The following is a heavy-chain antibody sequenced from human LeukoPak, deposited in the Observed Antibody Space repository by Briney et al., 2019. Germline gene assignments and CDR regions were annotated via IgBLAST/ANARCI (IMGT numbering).Heavy chain of an antibody. CDR1: GDSISSYY. CDR2: IYTSGGT. V-gene: IGHV4-4*09. CDR3: ARLTRLSTSPDRYYLDY. Sequence: SETLSLTCTVSGDSISSYYWSWIRQPPGKGLEWIGYIYTSGGTNYIPSLKGRVTISIDASKNQFSLKLSSVTAADSAVYYCARLTRLSTSPDRYYLDYWGQGTLVTVSS. J-gene: IGHJ4*02. D-gene: IGHD6-6*01.